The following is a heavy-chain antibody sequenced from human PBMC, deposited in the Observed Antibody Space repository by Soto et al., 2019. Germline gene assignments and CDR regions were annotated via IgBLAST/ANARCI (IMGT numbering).Heavy chain of an antibody. D-gene: IGHD2-15*01. J-gene: IGHJ6*03. CDR1: GYSCTSYW. V-gene: IGHV5-51*01. Sequence: PGESLKISCKGSGYSCTSYWIGWVRQMPGKGLEWMGIIYPGDSDTRYSPSFQGQVTISADKSISTAYLQWSSLKASDTAMYYCARRYCSGGSCSSLKYYYYMDVWGKGNTVTVSS. CDR3: ARRYCSGGSCSSLKYYYYMDV. CDR2: IYPGDSDT.